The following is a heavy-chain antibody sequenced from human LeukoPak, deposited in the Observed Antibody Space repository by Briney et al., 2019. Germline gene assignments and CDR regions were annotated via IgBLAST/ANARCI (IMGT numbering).Heavy chain of an antibody. CDR2: IIPIFGTA. J-gene: IGHJ3*02. V-gene: IGHV1-69*13. Sequence: SVKVSCKASGYTFTGYYMHWVRQAPGQGLEWMGGIIPIFGTANYAQKFQGRVTITADESTSTAYMELSSLRSEDTAVYYCARAWQQLVKDAFDIWGQGTMVTVSS. D-gene: IGHD6-13*01. CDR1: GYTFTGYY. CDR3: ARAWQQLVKDAFDI.